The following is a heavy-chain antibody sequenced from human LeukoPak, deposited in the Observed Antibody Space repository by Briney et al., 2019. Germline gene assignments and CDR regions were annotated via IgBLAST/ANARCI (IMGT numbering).Heavy chain of an antibody. V-gene: IGHV4-59*10. D-gene: IGHD2/OR15-2a*01. CDR1: GGSFSGYY. CDR3: AREGNTDFDY. CDR2: FYTSGST. J-gene: IGHJ4*02. Sequence: SETLSLTGAVYGGSFSGYYWSWIRQPPGKGLEWIGRFYTSGSTNYNPSLKSRVTMSVDTSKNQFSLKLSSVTAADTAVYYCAREGNTDFDYWGQGTLVTVSS.